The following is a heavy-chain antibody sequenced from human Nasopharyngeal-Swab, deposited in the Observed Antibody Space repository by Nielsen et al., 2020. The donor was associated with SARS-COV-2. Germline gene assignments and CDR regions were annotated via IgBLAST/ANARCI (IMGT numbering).Heavy chain of an antibody. CDR3: ARKIITIFGVESGAFDY. V-gene: IGHV4-4*02. J-gene: IGHJ4*02. CDR2: IYHSGST. Sequence: SATLSLTCAVSGGSISSSNWRSWVRQPPGTGLQWIGEIYHSGSTYYNPSLKSRVTISVDTSKNQFSLKLSSVTAADTAVYYCARKIITIFGVESGAFDYWGQGTLVTVSS. CDR1: GGSISSSNW. D-gene: IGHD3-3*01.